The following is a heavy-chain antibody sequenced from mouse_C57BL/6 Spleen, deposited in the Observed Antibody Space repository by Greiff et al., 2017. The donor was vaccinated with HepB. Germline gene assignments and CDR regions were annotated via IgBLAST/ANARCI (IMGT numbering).Heavy chain of an antibody. Sequence: EVQLQQSGAELVRPGASVKLSCTASGFNIKDDYMHWVKQRPEQGLEWIGWIDPENGDTEYASKFQGKATITADTSSNTAYLQLSSLTSEDTAVYYCTTENYYGNDVWFAYWGQGTLVTVSA. V-gene: IGHV14-4*01. CDR2: IDPENGDT. CDR1: GFNIKDDY. CDR3: TTENYYGNDVWFAY. J-gene: IGHJ3*01. D-gene: IGHD2-2*01.